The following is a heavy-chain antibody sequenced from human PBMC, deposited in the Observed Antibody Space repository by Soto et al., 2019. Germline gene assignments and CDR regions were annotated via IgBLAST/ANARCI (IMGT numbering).Heavy chain of an antibody. CDR2: IIPIFTTA. Sequence: SLKVSCKASGGTFSSYAISWVRQAPGQGLEWMGGIIPIFTTAHYAQKFQGRVTITEDKSTSTDYMELSSLRSEDTAVYYCAGARYYDILTRSRGWFDPWGQGTLVTVSS. CDR3: AGARYYDILTRSRGWFDP. CDR1: GGTFSSYA. J-gene: IGHJ5*02. V-gene: IGHV1-69*06. D-gene: IGHD3-9*01.